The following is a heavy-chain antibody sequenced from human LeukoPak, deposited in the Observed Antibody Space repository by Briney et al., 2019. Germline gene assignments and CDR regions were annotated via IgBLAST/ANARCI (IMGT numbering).Heavy chain of an antibody. J-gene: IGHJ5*01. CDR2: MNPNGGNT. CDR3: ARGPLSSGWIPTGRFDS. CDR1: GYTLTSYD. D-gene: IGHD6-19*01. Sequence: ASVKVSCKASGYTLTSYDINWVRQATRQGLEWMGWMNPNGGNTGYAQKFQGRVTMTRNNSISTAYMELSSLRSEDTAVYYCARGPLSSGWIPTGRFDSWGQGTLVTVSS. V-gene: IGHV1-8*01.